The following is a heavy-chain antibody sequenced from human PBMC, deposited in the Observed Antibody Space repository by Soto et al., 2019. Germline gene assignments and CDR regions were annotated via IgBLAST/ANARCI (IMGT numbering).Heavy chain of an antibody. CDR1: GGSISGAY. J-gene: IGHJ4*02. CDR3: ARSVAVPGAHIDY. D-gene: IGHD6-19*01. Sequence: SETLSLTCSVSGGSISGAYWSWIRQPPGKGVEWLGYVYYTGSTNYSPSLRSRVSISVDTSKNEFSLRLSSVTAAATAVYFCARSVAVPGAHIDYWGQGTQVTVSS. CDR2: VYYTGST. V-gene: IGHV4-59*01.